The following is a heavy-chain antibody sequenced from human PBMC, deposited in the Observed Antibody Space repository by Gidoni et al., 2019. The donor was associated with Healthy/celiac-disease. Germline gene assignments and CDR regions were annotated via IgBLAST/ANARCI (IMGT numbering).Heavy chain of an antibody. CDR2: ISYDGSNK. CDR3: ARDYGSSGWYANYFDY. V-gene: IGHV3-30-3*01. J-gene: IGHJ4*02. Sequence: QVQLVESGGGVVQPGRSLRLSCAASGFTFSSYAMHWVRQAPGKGLGWVAVISYDGSNKYYADSVKGRFTISRDNSKNTLYLQMNSLRAEDTAVYYCARDYGSSGWYANYFDYWGQGTLVTVSS. CDR1: GFTFSSYA. D-gene: IGHD6-19*01.